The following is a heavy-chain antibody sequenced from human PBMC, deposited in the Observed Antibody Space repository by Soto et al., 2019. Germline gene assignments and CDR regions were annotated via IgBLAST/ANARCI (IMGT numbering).Heavy chain of an antibody. Sequence: AETLSLTCTVSGGPISSYYWSWIRQPAGKGLEWIGRIYINGITNYNPSLKSRVTVSVDTSKSKFCLMLNYVTAADTAVYYCVRDGSSGWYYYGMDVWGQGTTITV. D-gene: IGHD6-19*01. J-gene: IGHJ6*02. CDR3: VRDGSSGWYYYGMDV. CDR2: IYINGIT. CDR1: GGPISSYY. V-gene: IGHV4-4*07.